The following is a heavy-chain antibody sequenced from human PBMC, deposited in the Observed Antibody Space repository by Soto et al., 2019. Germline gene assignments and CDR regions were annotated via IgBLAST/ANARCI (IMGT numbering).Heavy chain of an antibody. D-gene: IGHD5-12*01. V-gene: IGHV4-38-2*01. Sequence: PSETLSLTCAVSGYSISSGYYWGWIRQPPGKGLEWIGSIYHSGSTYYNPSLKSRVTISVDTSKNQFSLKLSSVTAADTAVYYCAGLRAGYKGREWCDPWGQGALGTVS. CDR2: IYHSGST. J-gene: IGHJ5*02. CDR3: AGLRAGYKGREWCDP. CDR1: GYSISSGYY.